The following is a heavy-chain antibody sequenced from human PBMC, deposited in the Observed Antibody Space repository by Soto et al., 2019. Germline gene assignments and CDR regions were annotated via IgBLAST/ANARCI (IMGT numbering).Heavy chain of an antibody. CDR1: GGSISSDY. Sequence: SETLSLTCTVSGGSISSDYWSWIRQPPGKGLEWIGYIYYSGSTNYNPSLKSRVTISVDTSKNQFSLKLSSVTAADTAVYYCARHGYCSSTSCVSVYYYGMDVWGQGTTVTVSS. V-gene: IGHV4-59*01. CDR2: IYYSGST. J-gene: IGHJ6*02. D-gene: IGHD2-2*03. CDR3: ARHGYCSSTSCVSVYYYGMDV.